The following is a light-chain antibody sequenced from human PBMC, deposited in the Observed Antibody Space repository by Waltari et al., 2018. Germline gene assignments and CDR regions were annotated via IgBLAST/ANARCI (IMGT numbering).Light chain of an antibody. Sequence: ETVMTQSPATLSVSPGERATLSCRASQSVSSNLAWYQQKPGQAPRLLIYGASTRATGIPARFSGSGSGTEFTLTISSLQSEDFVVYYCQQYNNWPKTFGQGTKVEIK. CDR2: GAS. CDR3: QQYNNWPKT. V-gene: IGKV3-15*01. J-gene: IGKJ1*01. CDR1: QSVSSN.